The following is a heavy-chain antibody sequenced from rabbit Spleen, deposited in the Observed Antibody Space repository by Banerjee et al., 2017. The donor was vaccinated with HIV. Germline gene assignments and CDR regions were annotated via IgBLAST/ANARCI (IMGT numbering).Heavy chain of an antibody. D-gene: IGHD8-1*01. V-gene: IGHV1S40*01. Sequence: QSLEESGGGLVQPEGSLALTCKASGFSFSSSDYMCWVRQAPGKGLEWISCIAGVSSAFTYSATWAKGRFTCSKTSSTTVTLQMTSLTVADTATYFCARDTGSSFSSYGMDLWGPGTLVTVS. CDR1: GFSFSSSDY. J-gene: IGHJ6*01. CDR3: ARDTGSSFSSYGMDL. CDR2: IAGVSSAFT.